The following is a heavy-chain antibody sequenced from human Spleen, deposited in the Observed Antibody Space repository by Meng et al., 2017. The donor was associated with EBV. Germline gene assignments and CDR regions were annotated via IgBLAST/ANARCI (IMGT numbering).Heavy chain of an antibody. J-gene: IGHJ4*02. CDR1: CHSISSFRS. V-gene: IGHV4-39*01. D-gene: IGHD5/OR15-5a*01. Sequence: LRASRTAHVTSSQTLSLSCIVCCHSISSFRSWAWLRQPPGRGLEWIGSVHYSGSTYYSPSLKSRITVSVDTSKNQFSLRLTSVTAADTALYYCARPFPSIVSPRLDPFGDWGQGTLVTVSS. CDR3: ARPFPSIVSPRLDPFGD. CDR2: VHYSGST.